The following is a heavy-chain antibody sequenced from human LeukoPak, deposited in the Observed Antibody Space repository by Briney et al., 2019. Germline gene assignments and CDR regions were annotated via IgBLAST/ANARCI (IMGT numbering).Heavy chain of an antibody. CDR3: ARAYYYYYMDV. V-gene: IGHV4-61*02. J-gene: IGHJ6*03. CDR1: GGSISSGGYY. Sequence: SETLSLTCTVSGGSISSGGYYWSWIRQPAGKGLEWIGRIYTSGSTNYNPSLKSRVTMSVDTSKNQFSLKLSSVTAADTAVYYCARAYYYYYMDVWGKGTTVTVSS. CDR2: IYTSGST.